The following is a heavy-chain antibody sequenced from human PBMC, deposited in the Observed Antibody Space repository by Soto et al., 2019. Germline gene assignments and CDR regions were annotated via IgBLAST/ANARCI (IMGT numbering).Heavy chain of an antibody. D-gene: IGHD3-10*01. V-gene: IGHV3-23*01. CDR2: ISGSGGST. CDR1: GFTFSSYA. Sequence: GGSLRLSCAASGFTFSSYAMSWVRQAPGKGLEWVSAISGSGGSTYYADSVKGRFTISRDNSKNTLYLQMNSLRAEDTAVYYCAKDWRDYYGSGSEEYNWFDPWGQGTLVTVSS. J-gene: IGHJ5*02. CDR3: AKDWRDYYGSGSEEYNWFDP.